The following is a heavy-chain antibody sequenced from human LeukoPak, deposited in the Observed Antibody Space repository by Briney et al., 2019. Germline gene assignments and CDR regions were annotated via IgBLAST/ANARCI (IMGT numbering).Heavy chain of an antibody. Sequence: PSETLSLTCTVSGGSISSYYWSWIRQPPGKGLEWIGYIYYSGSTNYNPSLKSRVTISVDTSKNQFSLKLSSVTAADTAVYYCATSRSSSWYYFDYWGQGTLVTVSS. CDR1: GGSISSYY. CDR2: IYYSGST. CDR3: ATSRSSSWYYFDY. V-gene: IGHV4-59*01. J-gene: IGHJ4*02. D-gene: IGHD6-13*01.